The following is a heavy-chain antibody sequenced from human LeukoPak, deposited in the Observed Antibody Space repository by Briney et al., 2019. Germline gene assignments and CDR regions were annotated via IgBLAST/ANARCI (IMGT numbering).Heavy chain of an antibody. CDR1: GYTFTSYG. J-gene: IGHJ6*02. V-gene: IGHV1-18*01. Sequence: ASVKVSCKASGYTFTSYGISWVRQAPGQGLEWMGWISAHNGNTNYAQKLQGRVTMTTDTSTSTAYMELRSLRSDDTAVYYCAREIVVVPAAMYYYYYYGMDVWGQGTTVTVSS. D-gene: IGHD2-2*01. CDR2: ISAHNGNT. CDR3: AREIVVVPAAMYYYYYYGMDV.